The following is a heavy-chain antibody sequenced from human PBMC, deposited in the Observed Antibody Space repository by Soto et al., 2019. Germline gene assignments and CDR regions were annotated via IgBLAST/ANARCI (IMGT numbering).Heavy chain of an antibody. CDR2: IIPIFGTA. Sequence: SVQVSCKASGGTFSSYAISWVRQAPGQGLEWMVGIIPIFGTANYAQKFQGRVTITADESTSTAYMELSSLRSEDTAVYYCARVFVGATTGRRYYYYGMDVWGQGTTVTVSS. CDR3: ARVFVGATTGRRYYYYGMDV. CDR1: GGTFSSYA. J-gene: IGHJ6*02. V-gene: IGHV1-69*13. D-gene: IGHD1-26*01.